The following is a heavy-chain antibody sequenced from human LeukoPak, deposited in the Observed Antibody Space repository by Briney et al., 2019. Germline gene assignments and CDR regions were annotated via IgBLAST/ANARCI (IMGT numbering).Heavy chain of an antibody. CDR3: AREEEMATNTDY. CDR1: GFTFSSYA. CDR2: ISYDGSNK. Sequence: PGGSLRLSCAASGFTFSSYAMHWVRQAPGKGLEWVAVISYDGSNKYYADSVKGRFTISRDNSKNTLYLHMHSLRADDTAVYYCAREEEMATNTDYWGQGTLVTVSS. V-gene: IGHV3-30-3*01. J-gene: IGHJ4*02. D-gene: IGHD5-24*01.